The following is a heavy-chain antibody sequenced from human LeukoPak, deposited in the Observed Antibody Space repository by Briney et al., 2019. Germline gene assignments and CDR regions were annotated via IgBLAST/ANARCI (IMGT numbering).Heavy chain of an antibody. Sequence: GGSLRLSCAASGFTFSSYSMNWVRQAPGKGLEWVSSISSSSSYIYYADSVKGRFTISRDNAKNSLYLQMNSLRAEDTAVYYCARDRWELPGFDYWGQGTLVTVSS. CDR3: ARDRWELPGFDY. J-gene: IGHJ4*02. CDR2: ISSSSSYI. D-gene: IGHD1-26*01. V-gene: IGHV3-21*01. CDR1: GFTFSSYS.